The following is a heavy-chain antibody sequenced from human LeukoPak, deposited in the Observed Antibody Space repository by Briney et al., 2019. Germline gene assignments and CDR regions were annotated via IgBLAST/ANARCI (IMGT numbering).Heavy chain of an antibody. Sequence: QSSETLSLTCTVSGYSISSGYYWGWIRQPPGKGLEWIGSIYHSGSTYYNPSLKSRVTISVDTSKNQFSLKLSSVTAADTAVYYCARLAPICSGGSCYSWNWFDPWGQGTLVTVSS. CDR1: GYSISSGYY. CDR2: IYHSGST. V-gene: IGHV4-38-2*02. CDR3: ARLAPICSGGSCYSWNWFDP. D-gene: IGHD2-15*01. J-gene: IGHJ5*02.